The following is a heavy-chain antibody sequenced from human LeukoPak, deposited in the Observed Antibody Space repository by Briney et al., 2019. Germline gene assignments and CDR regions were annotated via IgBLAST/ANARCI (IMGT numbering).Heavy chain of an antibody. CDR3: VCLGLGGLSLD. D-gene: IGHD3-16*01. CDR2: VNSDGSGT. CDR1: GFTFSSYW. Sequence: GGSLRLSCAASGFTFSSYWMSWVRQAPGKGLVWVSHVNSDGSGTDYADSVKGRFTISRDNAKNTLYLQMNSLRVEDTAVYYCVCLGLGGLSLDWGQGTLVTVSS. J-gene: IGHJ4*02. V-gene: IGHV3-74*01.